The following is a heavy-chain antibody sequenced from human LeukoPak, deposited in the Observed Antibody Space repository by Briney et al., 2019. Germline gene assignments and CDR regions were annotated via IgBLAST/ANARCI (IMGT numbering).Heavy chain of an antibody. CDR2: INHSGST. Sequence: SETLSLTCAVYGGSFSGYYWSWIRQPPGKGLEWIGEINHSGSTNYNPSLKSRVTISVDTSKNQFSLKLSSVTAADTAVYYCAREKVGRITIFGVVTRDAFDIWGQGTMVTVSS. CDR3: AREKVGRITIFGVVTRDAFDI. J-gene: IGHJ3*02. CDR1: GGSFSGYY. D-gene: IGHD3-3*01. V-gene: IGHV4-34*01.